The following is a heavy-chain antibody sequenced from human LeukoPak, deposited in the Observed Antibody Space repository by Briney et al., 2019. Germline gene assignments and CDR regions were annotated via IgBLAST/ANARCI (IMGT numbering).Heavy chain of an antibody. CDR2: IYYSGST. CDR1: GGSISSYY. Sequence: SETLSLTCTVSGGSISSYYWSWIRQPPGKGLEWIGYIYYSGSTNYNPSLKSRVTISVDTSKNQFSLKLSSVTAADTALYYCARDQTTYGHAPPYYFDYWGQGTLVTVSS. CDR3: ARDQTTYGHAPPYYFDY. D-gene: IGHD3-10*01. V-gene: IGHV4-59*01. J-gene: IGHJ4*02.